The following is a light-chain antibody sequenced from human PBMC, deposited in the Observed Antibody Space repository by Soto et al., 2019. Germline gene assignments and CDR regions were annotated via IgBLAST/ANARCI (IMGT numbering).Light chain of an antibody. CDR2: DAS. CDR3: QQRSHRPLT. V-gene: IGKV3-11*01. Sequence: EIVLTQSRATLALSPGERASLSWRASQSVRNYLAWYQQKPGQTPRLLIFDASNRATGIPVRFSGSGSGTDFTLTISSLEPEDFAVYSCQQRSHRPLTFPGGTQVDIK. CDR1: QSVRNY. J-gene: IGKJ4*01.